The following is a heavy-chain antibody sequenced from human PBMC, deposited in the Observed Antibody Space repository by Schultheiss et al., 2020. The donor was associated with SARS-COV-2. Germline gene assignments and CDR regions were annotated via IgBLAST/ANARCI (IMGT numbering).Heavy chain of an antibody. J-gene: IGHJ4*02. CDR1: GGSISSGGYY. D-gene: IGHD4-17*01. Sequence: SETLSLTCTVSGGSISSGGYYWSWIRQHPGKGLEWIGEINHSGSTNYNPSLKSRVTISVDTSKNQFSLKLSSVTAADTAVYYCARAKTTVTSDFDYWGQGTLVTVSS. V-gene: IGHV4-30-4*08. CDR3: ARAKTTVTSDFDY. CDR2: INHSGST.